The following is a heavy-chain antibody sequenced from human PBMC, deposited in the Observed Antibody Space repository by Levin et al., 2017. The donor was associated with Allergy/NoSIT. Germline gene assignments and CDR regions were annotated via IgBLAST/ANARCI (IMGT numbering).Heavy chain of an antibody. CDR3: VKDRLGLLYYMDV. D-gene: IGHD6-19*01. CDR1: EFSFSTHA. V-gene: IGHV3-64D*08. Sequence: AGGSLRLSCSASEFSFSTHAMHWVRQAPGKGLEYVSGINSNGGITYYADSVKGRFTISRDNSNNTLYLQMSSLRTEDTAVYYCVKDRLGLLYYMDVWGKGTTVTVSS. CDR2: INSNGGIT. J-gene: IGHJ6*03.